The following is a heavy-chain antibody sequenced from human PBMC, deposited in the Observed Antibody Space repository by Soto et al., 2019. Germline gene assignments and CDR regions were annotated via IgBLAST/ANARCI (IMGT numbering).Heavy chain of an antibody. V-gene: IGHV4-4*07. CDR3: ARDGGYYAFWSGYFPLFDY. Sequence: SETLSLTCTVSGGSISSYYWSWIRQPAGKGLEWIGRIYTSGSTNYNPSLKSRVTMSVDTSKNQFSLKLSSVTAADTAVYYCARDGGYYAFWSGYFPLFDYWGQGTLVTVS. D-gene: IGHD3-3*01. CDR2: IYTSGST. CDR1: GGSISSYY. J-gene: IGHJ4*02.